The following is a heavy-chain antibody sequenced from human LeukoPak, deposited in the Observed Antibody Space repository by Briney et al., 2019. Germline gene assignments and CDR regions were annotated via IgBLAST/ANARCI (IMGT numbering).Heavy chain of an antibody. CDR1: GFTFSTYA. Sequence: SGGSLRLSCAASGFTFSTYAMNWARQAPGKGLEWVSVISGSGGSTYYADSVKGRFTISRDNSKNTLYLQMNSLRPEDTAVYYCAPRVVVITAPFDYWGQGTLVTVSS. J-gene: IGHJ4*02. CDR3: APRVVVITAPFDY. V-gene: IGHV3-23*01. D-gene: IGHD2-21*01. CDR2: ISGSGGST.